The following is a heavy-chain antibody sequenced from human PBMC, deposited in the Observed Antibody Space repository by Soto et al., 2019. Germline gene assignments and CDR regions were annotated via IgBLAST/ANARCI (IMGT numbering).Heavy chain of an antibody. CDR3: TRGSISRAADY. CDR2: TSQDGSER. D-gene: IGHD6-6*01. Sequence: GALRLSCAVSGFTFSNYYMNWVRQAPGKGLEWVANTSQDGSERNYVDSVKGRFTISRDNAKNSLFLQMSSLRVEDTAVYYCTRGSISRAADYWGQGTPVTVSS. V-gene: IGHV3-7*01. CDR1: GFTFSNYY. J-gene: IGHJ4*02.